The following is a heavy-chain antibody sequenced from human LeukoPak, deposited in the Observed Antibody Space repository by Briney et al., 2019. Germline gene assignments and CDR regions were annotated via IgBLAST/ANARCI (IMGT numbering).Heavy chain of an antibody. CDR2: TYYRSKWYN. CDR3: ARATERYFDY. CDR1: GDSVSTSSAA. D-gene: IGHD1-26*01. Sequence: SQTLSLTCAISGDSVSTSSAAWNWIRQSPSRGLEWLGRTYYRSKWYNDYAVSVKSRLTINADTSMNHFSLQLSSVTPEDTAVYYCARATERYFDYWGQGTLVTVSS. V-gene: IGHV6-1*01. J-gene: IGHJ4*02.